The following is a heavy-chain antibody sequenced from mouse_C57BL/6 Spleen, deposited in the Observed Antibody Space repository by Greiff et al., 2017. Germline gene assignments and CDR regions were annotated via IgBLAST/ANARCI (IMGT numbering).Heavy chain of an antibody. CDR2: ISDGGSYT. CDR3: ARDDDYDHYYAMDY. J-gene: IGHJ4*01. CDR1: GFTFSSYA. Sequence: DVKLVESGGGLVKPGGSLKLSCAASGFTFSSYAMSWVRQTPEKRLEWVATISDGGSYTYYPDNVKGRFTISRDNAKNNLYLQMSHLKSEDTAMYYCARDDDYDHYYAMDYWGQGTSVTVSS. D-gene: IGHD2-4*01. V-gene: IGHV5-4*01.